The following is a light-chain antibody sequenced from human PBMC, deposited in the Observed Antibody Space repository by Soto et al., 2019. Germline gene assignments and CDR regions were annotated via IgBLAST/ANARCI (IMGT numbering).Light chain of an antibody. V-gene: IGLV1-40*01. CDR2: GNS. CDR3: QSYDNSLSVYV. J-gene: IGLJ1*01. CDR1: SSNIGAHYD. Sequence: QSVLTQPPSVSGAPGQRVTISCTVSSSNIGAHYDVHWYQQLPGTAPKLLIYGNSNRPSGVPDRFSGSKSGTSASLAITGLQAEDEADYYCQSYDNSLSVYVFGTGTRSPS.